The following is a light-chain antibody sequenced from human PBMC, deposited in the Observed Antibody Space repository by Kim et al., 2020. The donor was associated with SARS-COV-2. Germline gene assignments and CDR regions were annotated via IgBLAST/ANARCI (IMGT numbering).Light chain of an antibody. J-gene: IGKJ5*01. Sequence: ASVGDRVTITCRASQDIGKDLGWYQQSPGRAPQRLIYGASNLQSGVPSRFSGSGSESEFTLTINSLQPEDFATYFCLQHRTYPITFGQGTRLEIK. V-gene: IGKV1-17*01. CDR1: QDIGKD. CDR2: GAS. CDR3: LQHRTYPIT.